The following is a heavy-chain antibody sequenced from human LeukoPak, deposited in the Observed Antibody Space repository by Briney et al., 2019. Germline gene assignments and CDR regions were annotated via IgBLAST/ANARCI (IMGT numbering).Heavy chain of an antibody. V-gene: IGHV4-34*01. Sequence: SETLSLTCAVYGGSFSGYYWSWIRQPPGKGLEWIGEINHSGSTNYNPSLKSRVTISVDTSKNQFSLKLSSVTAADTAVCYCARVRDSSGYYYSRAFDIWGQGTMVTVSS. D-gene: IGHD3-22*01. CDR1: GGSFSGYY. CDR3: ARVRDSSGYYYSRAFDI. J-gene: IGHJ3*02. CDR2: INHSGST.